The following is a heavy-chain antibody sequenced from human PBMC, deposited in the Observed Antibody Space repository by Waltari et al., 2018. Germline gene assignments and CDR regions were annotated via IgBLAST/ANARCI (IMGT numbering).Heavy chain of an antibody. Sequence: QVQLVQSGAEVKKPGASVKVSCKASGYTFTGYYMHWVRQAPGQGLEWMVRINPNSGGTNYDQKFQGRVTMTRDTSSSTAYMELSRLRSDDTAVYYCACRNWNYDAFDIWGQGTMVTVSS. CDR1: GYTFTGYY. J-gene: IGHJ3*02. CDR2: INPNSGGT. CDR3: ACRNWNYDAFDI. V-gene: IGHV1-2*06. D-gene: IGHD1-7*01.